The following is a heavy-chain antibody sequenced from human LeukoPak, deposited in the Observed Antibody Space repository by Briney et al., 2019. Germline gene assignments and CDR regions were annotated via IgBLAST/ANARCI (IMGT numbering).Heavy chain of an antibody. CDR3: ARKTTVTTNQYYGMDV. CDR2: TYYRSTWYN. CDR1: GDTVSSNSAA. Sequence: SGTLSLTCAISGDTVSSNSAAWNWIRQSPSRGLEWLGRTYYRSTWYNGYAVSVKSGITIIPHSTKNQFSLQLSSVPHEDTAMYYCARKTTVTTNQYYGMDVWGQGTTVTVSS. D-gene: IGHD4-17*01. J-gene: IGHJ6*02. V-gene: IGHV6-1*01.